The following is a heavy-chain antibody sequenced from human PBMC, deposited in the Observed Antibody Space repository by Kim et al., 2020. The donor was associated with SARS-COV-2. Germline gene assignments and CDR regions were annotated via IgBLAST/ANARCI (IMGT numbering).Heavy chain of an antibody. D-gene: IGHD3-10*01. CDR3: VTGQYYYGS. J-gene: IGHJ4*02. CDR2: ITSSGSVI. V-gene: IGHV3-11*04. CDR1: GFTFSDAA. Sequence: GGSLRLSCAASGFTFSDAAMRWIRQAPGKGLEWISYITSSGSVIYYADSVKGRFTFSRDNAKNSLSLQMNSLRAEDTAVYFCVTGQYYYGSWGEGSLVTV.